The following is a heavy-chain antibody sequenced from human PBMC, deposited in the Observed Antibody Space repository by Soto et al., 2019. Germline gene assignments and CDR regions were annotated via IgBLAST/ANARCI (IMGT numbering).Heavy chain of an antibody. CDR3: ARGEGYLAPAVDY. D-gene: IGHD1-1*01. Sequence: QVQLVQSGAEVKKPGASVKVSCKASGYTFTSYDINWVRQATGQGLEWMGWMNPNSGNTGYAQKFQGRVTVPRTTSISPAYMELSSLRSEDPAVYYCARGEGYLAPAVDYWGQGTLVTVSS. J-gene: IGHJ4*02. CDR1: GYTFTSYD. CDR2: MNPNSGNT. V-gene: IGHV1-8*01.